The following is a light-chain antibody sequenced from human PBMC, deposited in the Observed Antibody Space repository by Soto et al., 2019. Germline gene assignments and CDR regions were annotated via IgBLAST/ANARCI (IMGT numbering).Light chain of an antibody. Sequence: EVVMTQSPATLSVPPGERVTLSCRASQSINAHLAWYQQKPGQAPRLLIHGASTRATGIPASFSGSGCGTEFILPISSLQSEDFAVYYCQQYNTWLWTFGQGTKVEIQ. J-gene: IGKJ1*01. CDR1: QSINAH. CDR2: GAS. V-gene: IGKV3-15*01. CDR3: QQYNTWLWT.